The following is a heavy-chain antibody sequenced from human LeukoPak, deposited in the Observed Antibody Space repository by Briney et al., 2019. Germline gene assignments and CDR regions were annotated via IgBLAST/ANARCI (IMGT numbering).Heavy chain of an antibody. Sequence: SETLSLTCAVSGGSISSSNWWSWVRQPPGKGLEWIGEIYHSGSTNYNPPLKSRDTISVDKSKNQFSLKLSSVTAADTAVYYCARDQSRRRGTYYDFWSGYDGMDVWGQGTTVTVSS. D-gene: IGHD3-3*01. CDR3: ARDQSRRRGTYYDFWSGYDGMDV. J-gene: IGHJ6*02. CDR2: IYHSGST. CDR1: GGSISSSNW. V-gene: IGHV4-4*02.